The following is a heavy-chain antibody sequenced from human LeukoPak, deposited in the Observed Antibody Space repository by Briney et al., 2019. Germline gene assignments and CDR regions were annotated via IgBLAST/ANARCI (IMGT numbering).Heavy chain of an antibody. V-gene: IGHV3-23*01. CDR3: AKGSPSIAVAGKYFDY. CDR1: GFTFSSYA. CDR2: ISGSGGST. J-gene: IGHJ4*02. D-gene: IGHD6-19*01. Sequence: GGSLRLSCAASGFTFSSYAMSWVRQAPGKGLEWVSAISGSGGSTYYADSVKGRFTISRDNSKNTLYLQMNSLRAEDTAVYYCAKGSPSIAVAGKYFDYWGQGTLVTVSS.